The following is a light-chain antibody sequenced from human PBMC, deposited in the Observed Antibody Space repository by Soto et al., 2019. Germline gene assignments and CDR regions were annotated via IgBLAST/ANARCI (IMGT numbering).Light chain of an antibody. CDR2: DAY. CDR1: QSISDW. Sequence: DIQMTQSPSTLSASVGDRVTITCRASQSISDWLAWYQQIPGRAPKLLIYDAYTLQSGVPSRFRGSGAGTEFILTISSLQPGDSATYYCQEYKRATFGQVTKLQIK. CDR3: QEYKRAT. J-gene: IGKJ2*01. V-gene: IGKV1-5*01.